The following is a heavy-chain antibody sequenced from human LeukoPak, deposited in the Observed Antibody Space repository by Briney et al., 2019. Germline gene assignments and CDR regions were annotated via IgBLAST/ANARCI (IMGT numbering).Heavy chain of an antibody. CDR1: GGTFSSYA. Sequence: ASVKVSCKASGGTFSSYAISWVRQAPGQGLEWMGWISAYNGNTNYAQKLQGRVTMTTDTSTSTAYMELRSLRSDDTAVYYCARFKSRDGYNDYWGQGTLVTVSS. J-gene: IGHJ4*02. CDR3: ARFKSRDGYNDY. D-gene: IGHD5-24*01. CDR2: ISAYNGNT. V-gene: IGHV1-18*01.